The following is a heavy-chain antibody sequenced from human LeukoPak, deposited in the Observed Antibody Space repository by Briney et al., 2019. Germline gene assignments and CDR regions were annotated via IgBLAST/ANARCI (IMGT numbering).Heavy chain of an antibody. V-gene: IGHV3-30*02. Sequence: QAGGSLRLSCAASGFTFSSYGMHWVRQARGKGVEGVGFIRYTGSNQYYSSSVKGRFPISRDNSTTTLHLQINSLTAEVPAVYYCAKERGITMVRGIRSPIDYWGQGTLVTVSS. CDR1: GFTFSSYG. CDR2: IRYTGSNQ. D-gene: IGHD3-10*01. CDR3: AKERGITMVRGIRSPIDY. J-gene: IGHJ4*02.